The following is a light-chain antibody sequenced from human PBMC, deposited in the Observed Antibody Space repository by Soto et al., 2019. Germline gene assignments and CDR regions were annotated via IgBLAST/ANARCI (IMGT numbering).Light chain of an antibody. CDR1: VSVSRN. CDR3: QQYNSWPPIT. CDR2: DAS. V-gene: IGKV3-15*01. J-gene: IGKJ5*01. Sequence: EAVMTLSRAPLSVYPGERAALSCRASVSVSRNLAWYQQKPGQAPRLLIYDASTRATGIPDRFSGGGSGTEFTLTISSLQSEDFVVYYCQQYNSWPPITFGQGTRLEIK.